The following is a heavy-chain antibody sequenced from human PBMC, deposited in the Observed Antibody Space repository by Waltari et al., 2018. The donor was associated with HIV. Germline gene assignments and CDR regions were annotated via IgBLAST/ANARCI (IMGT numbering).Heavy chain of an antibody. J-gene: IGHJ4*02. Sequence: QVQLVESGGGVVQPGRSLRLSCAASGFTFSTYDMHWVRQAPGKGLEWVAVISLDGSNKSYADSVKSRFTISRDNSKNTLYLRINSLRDEDTAVYYCSTLGGGLQLAYWGQGTLVTVSS. CDR3: STLGGGLQLAY. D-gene: IGHD3-16*01. CDR1: GFTFSTYD. CDR2: ISLDGSNK. V-gene: IGHV3-30*03.